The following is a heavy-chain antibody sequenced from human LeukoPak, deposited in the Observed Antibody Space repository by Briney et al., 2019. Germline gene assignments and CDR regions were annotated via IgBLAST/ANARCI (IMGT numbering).Heavy chain of an antibody. D-gene: IGHD2-21*02. Sequence: SETLSLTCTVSGGSISSYYWSWIRQPPGKGLEWIGYIYYSGSTNYNPSLKSRVTISVDTSKNQFSLKLSSVTAADTAVYYCARRDTGTAGFDYWGQGTLVTVSS. J-gene: IGHJ4*02. V-gene: IGHV4-59*08. CDR3: ARRDTGTAGFDY. CDR2: IYYSGST. CDR1: GGSISSYY.